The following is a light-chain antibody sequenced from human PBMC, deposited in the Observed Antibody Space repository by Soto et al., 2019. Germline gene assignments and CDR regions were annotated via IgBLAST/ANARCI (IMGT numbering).Light chain of an antibody. CDR1: TSDVGGYNY. Sequence: QSVLTQPASVSGSPGQSITISCTGTTSDVGGYNYVSWYQKHPGKAPKLLIYDVTDRPSGVSNRFSGSKSGNTASLTISGLQAEDEAEYFCNSFTRGNTFVVFGGGTKLTVL. V-gene: IGLV2-14*03. CDR2: DVT. J-gene: IGLJ2*01. CDR3: NSFTRGNTFVV.